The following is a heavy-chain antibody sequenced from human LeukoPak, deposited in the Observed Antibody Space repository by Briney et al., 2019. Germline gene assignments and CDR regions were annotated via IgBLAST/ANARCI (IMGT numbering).Heavy chain of an antibody. CDR3: ARNPAYCTSTSCYNDC. Sequence: ASVKVSCKASGYTFTIDYMHCVRQAPGQGLEWMGGINPNSGGTSYARRFQGRVTMTRDTSISTAYMELSRLTSDDTAVYYCARNPAYCTSTSCYNDCWGQGTLVTVSS. CDR2: INPNSGGT. D-gene: IGHD2-2*02. V-gene: IGHV1-2*02. J-gene: IGHJ4*02. CDR1: GYTFTIDY.